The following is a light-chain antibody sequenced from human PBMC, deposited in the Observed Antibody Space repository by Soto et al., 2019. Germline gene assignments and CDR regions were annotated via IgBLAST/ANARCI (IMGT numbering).Light chain of an antibody. Sequence: QSVLTQSPSVSGAPGQRVTISCTGNNSNIGGGYDVHWYQQLPGTAPKLLIYGNNNRPSGVPDRFSGSKSYASASLAITGLQSEDEADYYCHSYDSRLSGSVFGGGTQLTVL. CDR3: HSYDSRLSGSV. J-gene: IGLJ2*01. V-gene: IGLV1-40*01. CDR1: NSNIGGGYD. CDR2: GNN.